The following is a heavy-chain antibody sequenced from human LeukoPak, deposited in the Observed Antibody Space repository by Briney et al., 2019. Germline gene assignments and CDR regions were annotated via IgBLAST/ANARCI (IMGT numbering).Heavy chain of an antibody. V-gene: IGHV4-59*11. CDR1: GGSISSHY. CDR2: IYYSGST. CDR3: ARSSRYSGGSCYSS. D-gene: IGHD2-15*01. Sequence: SETLSLTCTVSGGSISSHYWSWIRQPPGKGLEWIGYIYYSGSTNYNPSLKSRVTISVDTSKNQFSLKLSSVTAADTAVYYCARSSRYSGGSCYSSWGQGTLVTVSS. J-gene: IGHJ4*02.